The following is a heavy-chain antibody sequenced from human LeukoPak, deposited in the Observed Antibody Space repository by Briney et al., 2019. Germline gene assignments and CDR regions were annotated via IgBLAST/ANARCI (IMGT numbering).Heavy chain of an antibody. J-gene: IGHJ4*02. CDR1: GLTFSSYW. Sequence: HPGGSLRLSCAASGLTFSSYWMSWVRQAPGKGLEWVANIKQDGSEKYYVDSVRGRFTISRDNAKNSLYLQMNSLRAEDTAVYYCARGDDYGDFYFDYWGQGTLVTVSS. D-gene: IGHD4-17*01. CDR3: ARGDDYGDFYFDY. CDR2: IKQDGSEK. V-gene: IGHV3-7*01.